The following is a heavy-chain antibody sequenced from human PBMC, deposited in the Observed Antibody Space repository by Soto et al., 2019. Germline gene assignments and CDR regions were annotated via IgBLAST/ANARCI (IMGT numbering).Heavy chain of an antibody. Sequence: PGGSLRLPCVGSGFTCSTYSINWVRQAPGKGLEWVSSISSRSDIYYADSVKGRFTISRDNAKNSVSLQMNSLRAEDTAVYYCAREYTAWPLAYGLDVWGQGTTVTVSS. CDR1: GFTCSTYS. CDR2: ISSRSDI. V-gene: IGHV3-21*01. D-gene: IGHD2-2*02. J-gene: IGHJ6*02. CDR3: AREYTAWPLAYGLDV.